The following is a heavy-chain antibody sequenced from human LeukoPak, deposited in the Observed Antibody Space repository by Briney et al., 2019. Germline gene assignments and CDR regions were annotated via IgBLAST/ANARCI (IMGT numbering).Heavy chain of an antibody. D-gene: IGHD6-13*01. CDR2: INHSGST. J-gene: IGHJ4*02. CDR1: GGSISDYY. Sequence: SSETLSLTCTVSGGSISDYYWSWIRQPPGKGLEWIGEINHSGSTNYNPSLKSRVTISVDTSKNQFSLKLSSVTAADTAVYYCARTIAAAAPNFDYWGQGTLVTVSS. V-gene: IGHV4-34*01. CDR3: ARTIAAAAPNFDY.